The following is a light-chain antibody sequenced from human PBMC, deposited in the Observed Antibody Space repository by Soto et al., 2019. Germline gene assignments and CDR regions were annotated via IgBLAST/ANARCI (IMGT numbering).Light chain of an antibody. V-gene: IGLV3-25*02. CDR3: QSADSSGTHVV. Sequence: SYELTQPPSVSVSPGQTARITCSGDALPKQYAYWYQQKPGQAPVLVIYKDSERPSGIPERFSGSSSGTTVTLTISGVQGEDEADYYCQSADSSGTHVVFGGGTKVTVL. CDR1: ALPKQY. CDR2: KDS. J-gene: IGLJ2*01.